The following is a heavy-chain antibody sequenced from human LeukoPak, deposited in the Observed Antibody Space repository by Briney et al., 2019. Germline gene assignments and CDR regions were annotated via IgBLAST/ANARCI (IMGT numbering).Heavy chain of an antibody. CDR2: ISGGGGST. D-gene: IGHD6-19*01. J-gene: IGHJ4*02. CDR3: ARDLLVAGSD. V-gene: IGHV3-23*01. CDR1: GFTFSSSA. Sequence: PGGSLRLSCAASGFTFSSSAMSWVRQAPGKGLEWLSTISGGGGSTYYADSVKGRFTISRDNSKNTLYLQMNSLRAEDTAVYYCARDLLVAGSDWGQGTLVTVSS.